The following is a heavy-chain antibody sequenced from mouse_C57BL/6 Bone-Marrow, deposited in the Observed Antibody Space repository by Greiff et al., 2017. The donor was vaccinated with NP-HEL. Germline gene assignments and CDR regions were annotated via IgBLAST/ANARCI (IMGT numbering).Heavy chain of an antibody. CDR2: IYPGSGST. CDR3: ASGRTAQVGAMDY. D-gene: IGHD3-2*02. CDR1: GYTFTSYW. V-gene: IGHV1-55*01. Sequence: QVQLKQPGAELVKPGASVKMSCKASGYTFTSYWITWVKQRPGQGLEWIGDIYPGSGSTNYNEKFKSKATLTVDTSSSTAYMRLSSLTAEDSAVYYCASGRTAQVGAMDYWGQGTTVTVSS. J-gene: IGHJ4*01.